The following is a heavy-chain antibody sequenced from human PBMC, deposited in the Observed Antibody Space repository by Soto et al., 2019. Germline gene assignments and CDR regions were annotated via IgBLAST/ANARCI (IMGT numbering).Heavy chain of an antibody. D-gene: IGHD6-19*01. Sequence: ASVKVSCKASGYTFISYYIHWVRQAPGQRLEWMGTINAGNGNTTYSQKFQGRVTITRDTSASTAYMELSSLRSEDTAVYYCATGAYSSGWSLHAEYFQHWGQGTLVTVS. CDR2: INAGNGNT. J-gene: IGHJ1*01. V-gene: IGHV1-3*01. CDR1: GYTFISYY. CDR3: ATGAYSSGWSLHAEYFQH.